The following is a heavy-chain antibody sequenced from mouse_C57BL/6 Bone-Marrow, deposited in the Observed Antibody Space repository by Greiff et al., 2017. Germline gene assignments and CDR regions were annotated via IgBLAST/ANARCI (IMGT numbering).Heavy chain of an antibody. CDR1: GYTFTSYW. CDR3: ARIYDGYQYYFDY. Sequence: VQLQQPGAELVKPGASVKLSCKASGYTFTSYWMQWVKQRPGQGLEWIGEIDPSDSYTNYNQKFKGKATLTVDTSSSTAYMQLSSLTSADSAVYYCARIYDGYQYYFDYWGQGTTLTVSS. CDR2: IDPSDSYT. D-gene: IGHD2-3*01. J-gene: IGHJ2*01. V-gene: IGHV1-50*01.